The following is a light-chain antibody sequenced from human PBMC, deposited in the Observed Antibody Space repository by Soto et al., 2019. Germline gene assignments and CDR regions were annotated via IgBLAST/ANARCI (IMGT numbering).Light chain of an antibody. Sequence: NFMLTQPHSVSEXPXXTXXXXXXXXXXXXASNDVQWHQQRPGSAPTTVIYEDNQRPSGVPDRFSGSIDSSSNSASLTISGLKTEHEADYYCQSYDSSNRVVFGGGTKLTVL. CDR2: EDN. CDR3: QSYDSSNRVV. J-gene: IGLJ2*01. V-gene: IGLV6-57*04. CDR1: XXXXASND.